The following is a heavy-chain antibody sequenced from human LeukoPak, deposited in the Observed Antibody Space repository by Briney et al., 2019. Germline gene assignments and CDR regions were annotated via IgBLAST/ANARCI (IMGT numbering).Heavy chain of an antibody. Sequence: PGGSLRLSCAASGFTFSSYWMSWVRQAPGKGLEWVANIKQDGSEKYYVDSVKGRFTISRDNAKNSLYLQMNSLRAEDTAVYYCARDGPYYYDSSGYYYGNYYGMDVRGQGTTVTVSS. V-gene: IGHV3-7*01. CDR3: ARDGPYYYDSSGYYYGNYYGMDV. D-gene: IGHD3-22*01. CDR2: IKQDGSEK. CDR1: GFTFSSYW. J-gene: IGHJ6*02.